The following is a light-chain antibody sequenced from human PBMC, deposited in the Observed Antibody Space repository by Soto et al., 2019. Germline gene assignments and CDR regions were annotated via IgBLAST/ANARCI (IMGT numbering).Light chain of an antibody. CDR2: DVS. V-gene: IGLV2-14*01. J-gene: IGLJ1*01. Sequence: QSVLTQPASVSGSPGQSISISCTGISSGVGGYDYVSWYQQRPGKAPKLMIYDVSNRPSWVSNRFSGSKSGNTASLTISGLQADDEADYYCSSYTSTSTPCVFGTGTKVTVL. CDR1: SSGVGGYDY. CDR3: SSYTSTSTPCV.